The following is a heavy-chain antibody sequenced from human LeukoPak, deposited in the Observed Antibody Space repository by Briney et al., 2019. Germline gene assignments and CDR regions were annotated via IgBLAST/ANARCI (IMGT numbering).Heavy chain of an antibody. D-gene: IGHD1-26*01. CDR3: ARGQVGSYAYYYYYGMDV. CDR2: INHSGST. V-gene: IGHV4-34*01. J-gene: IGHJ6*02. CDR1: GGSFSGYY. Sequence: SETLSLTCAVYGGSFSGYYWSWIRQPPGKGLEWIGEINHSGSTNYNPSLKSRVTISKDTSKNQFSLKLSSVTAADTAVYYCARGQVGSYAYYYYYGMDVWGQGATVTVSS.